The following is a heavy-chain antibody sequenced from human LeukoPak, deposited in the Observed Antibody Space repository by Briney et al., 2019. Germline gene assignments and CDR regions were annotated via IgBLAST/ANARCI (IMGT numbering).Heavy chain of an antibody. CDR1: GFTFSSYE. J-gene: IGHJ4*02. CDR2: ISSSGSTI. V-gene: IGHV3-48*03. Sequence: PGGSLRLSCAASGFTFSSYEMNWVRQAPGKGLEWVSYISSSGSTIYYADSVKGRFTISRDNAKNSLYLQMNSLRAEDTAVYYCAKDVIVATDRTQPIDYWGQGTLVTVSS. D-gene: IGHD5-12*01. CDR3: AKDVIVATDRTQPIDY.